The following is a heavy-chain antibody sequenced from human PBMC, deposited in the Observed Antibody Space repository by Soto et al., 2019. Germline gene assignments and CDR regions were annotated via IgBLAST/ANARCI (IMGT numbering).Heavy chain of an antibody. V-gene: IGHV4-59*01. Sequence: SETLSLTCTVSGGSISSYYWSWIRQPPGKGLECIGYIYYTGSTNYNPSLKSRVTISVDTSKNQFSLKLSSVTAADTAVYFCARDLSYYGSGTYYRFFDPWGQGTLVTVSS. CDR2: IYYTGST. CDR1: GGSISSYY. CDR3: ARDLSYYGSGTYYRFFDP. J-gene: IGHJ5*02. D-gene: IGHD3-10*01.